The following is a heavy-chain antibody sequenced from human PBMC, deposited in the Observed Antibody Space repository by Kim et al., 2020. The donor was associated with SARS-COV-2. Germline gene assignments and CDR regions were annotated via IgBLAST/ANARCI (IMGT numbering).Heavy chain of an antibody. J-gene: IGHJ4*02. D-gene: IGHD3-10*01. CDR3: ARDLVVRGPRGY. CDR2: ISISSSSI. CDR1: GFIFSNYE. V-gene: IGHV3-48*03. Sequence: GGSLRLSCAASGFIFSNYEVNWVRQAPGKGLEWVSYISISSSSIYYADSVKGRFTVSRDNAKNSLYLQMNSLRAEDTAVYYCARDLVVRGPRGYWGQGTLVTVSS.